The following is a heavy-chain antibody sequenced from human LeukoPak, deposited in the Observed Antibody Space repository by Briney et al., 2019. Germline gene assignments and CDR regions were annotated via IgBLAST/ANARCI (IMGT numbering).Heavy chain of an antibody. CDR3: ARGRGIAAAAPF. CDR1: GYTFTSYD. J-gene: IGHJ4*02. CDR2: MNPNSGNT. V-gene: IGHV1-8*01. Sequence: ASVKVSCKASGYTFTSYDINWVRQATGQGLEWMGWMNPNSGNTGYAQKFQGRVTMTRNTSISTAYMELSSLRSEDTAVYYCARGRGIAAAAPFWGQGTLVTVSS. D-gene: IGHD6-13*01.